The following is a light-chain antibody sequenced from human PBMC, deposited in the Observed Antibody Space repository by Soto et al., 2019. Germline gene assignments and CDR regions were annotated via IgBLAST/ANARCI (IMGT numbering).Light chain of an antibody. CDR1: NSNIGTKT. Sequence: QSVLSQPPSASGTPGQTVTISCSGSNSNIGTKTVNWFQHLPGTAPKLLMYSNNQRPSGVPDRFSGSKSGASASLVISGLQAEDEADYYCQAYDYSLTAFVFGGGTKLTVL. J-gene: IGLJ3*02. V-gene: IGLV1-44*01. CDR2: SNN. CDR3: QAYDYSLTAFV.